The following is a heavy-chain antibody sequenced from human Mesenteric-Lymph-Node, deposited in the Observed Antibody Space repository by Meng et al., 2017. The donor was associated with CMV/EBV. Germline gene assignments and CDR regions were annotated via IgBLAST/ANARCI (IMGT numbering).Heavy chain of an antibody. Sequence: GGSLRLSCAASGLTFRSYAMAWVRQAPGKGLEWVSAIGDTGATTKYADSVKGRFTISRDNAKNSLYLQMNSLRAEDTAVYYCATQTAYQLLSYWGQGTLVTVS. V-gene: IGHV3-23*01. D-gene: IGHD2-2*01. J-gene: IGHJ4*02. CDR1: GLTFRSYA. CDR2: IGDTGATT. CDR3: ATQTAYQLLSY.